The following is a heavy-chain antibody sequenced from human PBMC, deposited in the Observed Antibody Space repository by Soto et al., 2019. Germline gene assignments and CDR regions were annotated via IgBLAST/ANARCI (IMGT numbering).Heavy chain of an antibody. V-gene: IGHV3-7*05. J-gene: IGHJ4*02. D-gene: IGHD6-13*01. CDR3: ARETYSAYSSSWYVY. Sequence: VQLVESGGGLVQPGGSLRLSCAASGFTFSSYWMSWVRQAPGKGLEWVANIKQDGSEKYYVDSVKGRFTISRDNAKNSLYLQMNSLRAEDTAVYYCARETYSAYSSSWYVYWGQGTLVTVSS. CDR2: IKQDGSEK. CDR1: GFTFSSYW.